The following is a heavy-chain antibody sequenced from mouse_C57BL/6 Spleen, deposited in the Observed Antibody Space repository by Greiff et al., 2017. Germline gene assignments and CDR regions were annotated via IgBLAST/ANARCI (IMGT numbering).Heavy chain of an antibody. CDR1: GYTFTSYW. V-gene: IGHV1-59*01. CDR3: ARRKDYSNYYAMDH. Sequence: QVQLQQPGAELVRPGTSVKLSCKASGYTFTSYWMHWVKQRPGQGLEWIGVIDPSDSYTNYNQKFKGKATLTVDTSSSTAYMQLSSLTSEDSAVYYCARRKDYSNYYAMDHWGQGTSVTVAS. CDR2: IDPSDSYT. J-gene: IGHJ4*01. D-gene: IGHD2-5*01.